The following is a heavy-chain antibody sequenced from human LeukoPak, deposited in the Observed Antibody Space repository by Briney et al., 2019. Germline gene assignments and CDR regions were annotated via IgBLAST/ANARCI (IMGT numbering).Heavy chain of an antibody. CDR2: INTDATIT. CDR1: GFTFRSYS. J-gene: IGHJ4*02. V-gene: IGHV3-74*03. D-gene: IGHD3-10*01. Sequence: GRSLRLSCAVSGFTFRSYSMHWVRQVAGKGLVWVARINTDATITTYADSVKGRFTISRNNPKNTLYLEMNSLTAADTAVYYCVRPPPVQGFDYWGQGTLVTVSS. CDR3: VRPPPVQGFDY.